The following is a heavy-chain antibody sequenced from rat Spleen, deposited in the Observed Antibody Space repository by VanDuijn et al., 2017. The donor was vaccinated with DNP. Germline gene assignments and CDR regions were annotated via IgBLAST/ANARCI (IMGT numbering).Heavy chain of an antibody. CDR2: IQNGGST. V-gene: IGHV2-27*01. J-gene: IGHJ3*01. CDR3: ARSRYNYVGWFAY. D-gene: IGHD1-5*01. CDR1: GFLLTSYD. Sequence: QVQMKESGPGLVQPSQTLSLACNVSGFLLTSYDVHWVRQPPGKGLEWVGRIQNGGSTDYNSALKSRLGISRDTSKSQVFLKMNSVQTDDTAMYFCARSRYNYVGWFAYWGQGTLVTVSS.